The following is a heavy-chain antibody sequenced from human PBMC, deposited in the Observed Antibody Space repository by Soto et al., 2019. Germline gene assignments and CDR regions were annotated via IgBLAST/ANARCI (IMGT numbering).Heavy chain of an antibody. CDR2: FYSSGSP. CDR1: DGSLSGYY. Sequence: PSETLSLTCPFSDGSLSGYYLSLIRHPPGKGLEWIGDFYSSGSPHHNPSLKNRVSISEDRSKNEFSLKLSSVTAADTAIYYCAREFYYDSSGIGFDSWGQGTLVTSPQ. D-gene: IGHD3-22*01. V-gene: IGHV4-59*01. J-gene: IGHJ4*02. CDR3: AREFYYDSSGIGFDS.